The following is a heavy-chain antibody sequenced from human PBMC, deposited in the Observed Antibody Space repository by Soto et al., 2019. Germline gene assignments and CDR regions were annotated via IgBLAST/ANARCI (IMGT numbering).Heavy chain of an antibody. Sequence: LSLTCAVYGGSFSGYYCIWIRQPPGKGLEWIGEINYSGSTNYNPSLRSRVTVSVDTSKNQFPLNLTYVTAADTGVYYCARVKQNWNYRPSYYYGMDVWGQGTTVTVSS. J-gene: IGHJ6*02. CDR1: GGSFSGYY. CDR2: INYSGST. V-gene: IGHV4-34*01. D-gene: IGHD1-7*01. CDR3: ARVKQNWNYRPSYYYGMDV.